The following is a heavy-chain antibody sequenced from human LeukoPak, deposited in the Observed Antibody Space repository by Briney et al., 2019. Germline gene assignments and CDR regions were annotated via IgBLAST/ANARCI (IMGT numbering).Heavy chain of an antibody. Sequence: SVKVSCKASGGTLSSYSISWVRQAPGQGLEWLGGIIPIFATANYAQKFQGRVTFTADESTSTAFMELTSLRSEDTPVYYCARDALDQLGATYFDYWGQGTLVTVSS. CDR3: ARDALDQLGATYFDY. V-gene: IGHV1-69*13. D-gene: IGHD1-26*01. CDR1: GGTLSSYS. J-gene: IGHJ4*02. CDR2: IIPIFATA.